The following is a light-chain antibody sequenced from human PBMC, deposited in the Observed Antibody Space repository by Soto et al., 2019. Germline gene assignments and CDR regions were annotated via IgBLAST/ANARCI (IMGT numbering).Light chain of an antibody. CDR1: QSVSSSY. Sequence: EIVLTPSPGTLSLSPGERATLSCRASQSVSSSYLTWYQQKPGQAPRLLIDGASSRATGIPDRFSGSGSGTVFTLTMRRLEPEEFAGYYCHQYYSTLITFRQGTRLAIK. CDR3: HQYYSTLIT. V-gene: IGKV3-20*01. CDR2: GAS. J-gene: IGKJ5*01.